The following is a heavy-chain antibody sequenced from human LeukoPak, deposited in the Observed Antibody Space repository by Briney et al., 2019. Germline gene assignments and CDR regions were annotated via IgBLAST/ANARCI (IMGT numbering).Heavy chain of an antibody. CDR2: INHSGST. D-gene: IGHD3-10*01. CDR1: GGSFSGYY. Sequence: SETLSLTCAVYGGSFSGYYWSWIRQPPGKGLEWIGEINHSGSTNYNPSLKSRVTISVDTSTNQFSLKLSSVTAADTAVYYCARVRITNDYYYYYYMDVWGKGTTVTISS. V-gene: IGHV4-34*01. J-gene: IGHJ6*03. CDR3: ARVRITNDYYYYYYMDV.